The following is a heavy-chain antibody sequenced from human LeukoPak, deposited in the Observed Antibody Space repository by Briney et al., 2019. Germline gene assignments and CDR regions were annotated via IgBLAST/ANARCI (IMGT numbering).Heavy chain of an antibody. D-gene: IGHD4-23*01. Sequence: SETLSLTCTVSGGSISSYYWGWIRQPPVKGLEWIGYIYYTGSTSSNPSLKGRVTISVDTSKNQFPLKLTSVTAADTAVYYCARGTTVVSFDYWGQGTLVTVSS. CDR2: IYYTGST. V-gene: IGHV4-59*01. CDR1: GGSISSYY. CDR3: ARGTTVVSFDY. J-gene: IGHJ4*02.